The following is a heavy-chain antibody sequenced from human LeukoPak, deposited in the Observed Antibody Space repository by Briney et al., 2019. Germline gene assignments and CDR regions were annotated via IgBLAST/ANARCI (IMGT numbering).Heavy chain of an antibody. CDR1: GYTFTSYG. CDR2: ISAYNGNT. CDR3: ARDLIYYYDSSGYGEFDY. J-gene: IGHJ4*02. D-gene: IGHD3-22*01. V-gene: IGHV1-18*01. Sequence: ASVKVSCKASGYTFTSYGISWVRQAPGQGLGWMGWISAYNGNTNYAQKLQGRVTMTTDTSTSTAYMELRSLRSDDTAVYYCARDLIYYYDSSGYGEFDYWGQGTLVTVSS.